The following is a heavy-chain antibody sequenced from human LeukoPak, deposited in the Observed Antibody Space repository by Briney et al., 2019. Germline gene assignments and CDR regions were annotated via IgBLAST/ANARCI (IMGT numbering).Heavy chain of an antibody. V-gene: IGHV3-66*01. J-gene: IGHJ3*02. CDR3: AGPVAYCGGDCYFDDAFDI. CDR2: IYSGGST. D-gene: IGHD2-21*02. Sequence: GGSLRLSCAASGFTVSSNYMSWVRQAPGKGLEWVSVIYSGGSTYYADSVKGRFTISRDNSKNTLYLQMNSLRAEDTAVYYCAGPVAYCGGDCYFDDAFDIWGQGTMVTVSS. CDR1: GFTVSSNY.